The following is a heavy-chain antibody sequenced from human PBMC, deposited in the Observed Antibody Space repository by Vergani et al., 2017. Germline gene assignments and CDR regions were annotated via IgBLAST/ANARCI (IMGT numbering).Heavy chain of an antibody. CDR1: GGTFSSYA. CDR2: IIPLFGTA. D-gene: IGHD2-21*02. V-gene: IGHV1-69*18. J-gene: IGHJ4*02. Sequence: QVQLVQSGAEVKKPGSSVKVSCKASGGTFSSYAISWVRQAPGQGLEWMGRIIPLFGTANYAQKFQGRVTITADESTSTAYMELSSLRSEDTAVYYCAGQHIVVVTAIQFDYWGQGTLVTVSS. CDR3: AGQHIVVVTAIQFDY.